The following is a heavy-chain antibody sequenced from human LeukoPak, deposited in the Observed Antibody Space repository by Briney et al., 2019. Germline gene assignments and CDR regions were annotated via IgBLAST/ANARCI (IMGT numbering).Heavy chain of an antibody. CDR1: GYSISSGYY. CDR3: ARDPHPGYGDYYYYIYMDV. V-gene: IGHV4-38-2*02. J-gene: IGHJ6*03. CDR2: IYHSGST. Sequence: SETLSLTCTVSGYSISSGYYWGWIRQPPGKGLEWIGSIYHSGSTYYNPSLKSRVTISVDTSKNQFSLKLTSVTAADTAVYYCARDPHPGYGDYYYYIYMDVWGTGTTVTVSS. D-gene: IGHD4-17*01.